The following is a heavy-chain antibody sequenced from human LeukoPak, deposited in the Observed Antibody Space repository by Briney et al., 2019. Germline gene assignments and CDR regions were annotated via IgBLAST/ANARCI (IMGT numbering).Heavy chain of an antibody. CDR1: GFSFSGYE. Sequence: GGSLRLSCAASGFSFSGYEMYWVRQAPGKGMEWISYISDTGGAIHYADSVKGRFTISRDNAKNSLYLQMNSLRAEDTAVYYCAKDTSGWSLTWGQGTLVTVSS. CDR3: AKDTSGWSLT. CDR2: ISDTGGAI. J-gene: IGHJ5*02. D-gene: IGHD6-19*01. V-gene: IGHV3-48*03.